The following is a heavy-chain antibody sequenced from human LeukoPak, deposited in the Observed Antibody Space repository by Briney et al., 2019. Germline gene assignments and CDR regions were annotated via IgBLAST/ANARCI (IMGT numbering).Heavy chain of an antibody. D-gene: IGHD3-10*01. CDR2: INHSGST. J-gene: IGHJ6*03. CDR1: GGSFSGYY. CDR3: ARGVRYYYYYYMDV. Sequence: SETLSLTCAVYGGSFSGYYWRWIRQPPGKGLEWIGEINHSGSTNYNPSLKSRVTISVDTSKNQFSLKLSSVTAADTAVYYCARGVRYYYYYYMDVWGKGTTVTVSS. V-gene: IGHV4-34*01.